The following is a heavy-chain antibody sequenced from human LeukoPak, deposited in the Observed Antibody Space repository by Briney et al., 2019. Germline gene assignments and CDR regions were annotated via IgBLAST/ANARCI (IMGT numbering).Heavy chain of an antibody. CDR2: IYPSDSDT. CDR3: ARRQGYYDSRGYYPWAFDI. D-gene: IGHD3-22*01. CDR1: GYSFTTYW. Sequence: GESLKISCKGSGYSFTTYWIGWVRQMPGKGLEWMGIIYPSDSDTTYSPSFQGQVTISVDKSVDTAYLQWSSLKASDTAMYYCARRQGYYDSRGYYPWAFDIWAQGTMVTVSS. V-gene: IGHV5-51*01. J-gene: IGHJ3*02.